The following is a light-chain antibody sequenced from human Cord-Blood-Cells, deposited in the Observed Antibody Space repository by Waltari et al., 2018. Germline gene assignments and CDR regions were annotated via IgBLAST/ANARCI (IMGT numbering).Light chain of an antibody. CDR1: SLRSYY. CDR3: NSRDSSGNYV. V-gene: IGLV3-19*01. Sequence: SSELTQDPAVSVALGQTVRITCQGDSLRSYYASWYQQKPGQAPVLVIYGKNNRPSGIPDRFSGSSSGNTASLTITGAQAEDEADYYCNSRDSSGNYVFGTVTKVTVL. CDR2: GKN. J-gene: IGLJ1*01.